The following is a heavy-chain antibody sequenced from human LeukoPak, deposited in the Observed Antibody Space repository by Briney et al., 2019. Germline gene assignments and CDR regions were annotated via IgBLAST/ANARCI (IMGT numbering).Heavy chain of an antibody. V-gene: IGHV3-20*04. J-gene: IGHJ4*02. D-gene: IGHD3-10*01. CDR1: GFTFDDYG. CDR2: INWNGGST. CDR3: ARNSGSGSYYPQDY. Sequence: PGGSLRLSCTASGFTFDDYGVNWVRQAPGKGLEWVSGINWNGGSTGYADSVEGRFTISRDNAKNSLYLQMNSLRAEDTALYYCARNSGSGSYYPQDYWGQGTLVTVSS.